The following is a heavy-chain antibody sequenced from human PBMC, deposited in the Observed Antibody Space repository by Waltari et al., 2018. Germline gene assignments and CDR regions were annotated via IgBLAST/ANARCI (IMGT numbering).Heavy chain of an antibody. CDR3: AHSSQIEMATNLLDAFDI. J-gene: IGHJ3*02. V-gene: IGHV4-34*01. CDR1: GGSFSGYY. CDR2: INHSGST. Sequence: QVQLQQWGAGLLKPSETLSLTCAVYGGSFSGYYWSWIRQPPGKGLEWIGEINHSGSTNYNPSLKSRVTISVDTSKNQVSLKLSSVTAADTAVYYCAHSSQIEMATNLLDAFDIWGQGTMVTVSS. D-gene: IGHD1-26*01.